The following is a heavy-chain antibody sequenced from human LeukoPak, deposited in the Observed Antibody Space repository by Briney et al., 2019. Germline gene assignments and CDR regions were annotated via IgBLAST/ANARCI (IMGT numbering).Heavy chain of an antibody. Sequence: ASVKVSCKASGYTFTSYYMHWVRQAPGQGLEWMGIINPSGGSTSYAQKFQGRVTMTRDTSTSTVYMELSSLRSEDTAVYYCARAYTSTRITTYYFDYWGQGTLVTVSS. D-gene: IGHD3-3*01. CDR2: INPSGGST. J-gene: IGHJ4*02. CDR1: GYTFTSYY. V-gene: IGHV1-46*01. CDR3: ARAYTSTRITTYYFDY.